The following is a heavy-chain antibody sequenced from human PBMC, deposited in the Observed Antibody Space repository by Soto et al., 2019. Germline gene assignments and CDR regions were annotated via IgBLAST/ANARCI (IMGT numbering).Heavy chain of an antibody. Sequence: KSGGSLRLCCAASGFSFGDYYMSWIRQAPGKGLEWVSYISSSGSTIYYADSVKGRFTISRDNAKNSLYLQMNSLRPEDTAVYYCARESKIVWPLYYHYYLLAVWARRTTGTVSS. V-gene: IGHV3-11*01. CDR2: ISSSGSTI. CDR3: ARESKIVWPLYYHYYLLAV. J-gene: IGHJ6*02. D-gene: IGHD2-15*01. CDR1: GFSFGDYY.